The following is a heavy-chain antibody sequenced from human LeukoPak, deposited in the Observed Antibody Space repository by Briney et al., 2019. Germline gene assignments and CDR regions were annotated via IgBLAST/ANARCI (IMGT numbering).Heavy chain of an antibody. J-gene: IGHJ4*02. CDR3: AALGGSIY. D-gene: IGHD1-26*01. V-gene: IGHV3-13*01. CDR1: GFTFSTYD. Sequence: GGSLRLSCAASGFTFSTYDVHWVRQTIGRGLEWVSAMGTAGGTYYADSVKGRFTISRENAKNSFYLQMDSLRAGDTAVYYCAALGGSIYWGQGALVTVSS. CDR2: MGTAGGT.